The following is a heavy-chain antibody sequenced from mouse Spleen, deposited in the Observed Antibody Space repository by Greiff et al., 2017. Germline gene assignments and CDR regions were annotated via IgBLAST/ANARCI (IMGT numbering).Heavy chain of an antibody. CDR2: ISNLAYSI. Sequence: EVMLVESGGGLVKPGGSLKLSCAASGFTFSDYGMAWVRQAPGKGPEWVAFISNLAYSIYYADTVTGRFTISRENAKNTLYLEMSSLRSEDTAMYYCARHDRSWYFDVWGAGTTVTVSS. CDR1: GFTFSDYG. CDR3: ARHDRSWYFDV. J-gene: IGHJ1*01. V-gene: IGHV5-15*01.